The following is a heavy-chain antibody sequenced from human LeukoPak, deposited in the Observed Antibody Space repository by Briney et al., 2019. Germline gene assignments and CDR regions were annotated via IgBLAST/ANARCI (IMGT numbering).Heavy chain of an antibody. J-gene: IGHJ4*02. V-gene: IGHV3-66*01. CDR3: MKEAPGASIDF. CDR1: GFSLTSNY. Sequence: RGSLRLSCAASGFSLTSNYMSWVRHAPGGGLGWVAVIFRGVGTYYADSAKGRFTISRDNFRNTVYLLMNGLTAEDTGIYYCMKEAPGASIDFWGQGTLVTVSS. CDR2: IFRGVGT. D-gene: IGHD3-10*01.